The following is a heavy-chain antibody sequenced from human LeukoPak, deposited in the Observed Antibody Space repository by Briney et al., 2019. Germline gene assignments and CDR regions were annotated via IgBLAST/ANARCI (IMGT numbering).Heavy chain of an antibody. CDR2: IYYSGST. CDR1: GGSISSYY. J-gene: IGHJ4*02. D-gene: IGHD1-26*01. V-gene: IGHV4-59*01. CDR3: ARNIVGPRQVDY. Sequence: SETLSLTCTVSGGSISSYYWSWIRQPPGKGLKWIGYIYYSGSTNYNPSLKSRFTISLDTSKNQFSLKLSSVTAADTAIYYCARNIVGPRQVDYWGQGTLVTVSS.